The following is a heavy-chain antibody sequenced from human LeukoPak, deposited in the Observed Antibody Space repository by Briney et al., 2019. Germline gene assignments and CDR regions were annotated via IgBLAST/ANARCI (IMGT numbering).Heavy chain of an antibody. CDR3: AKSISGRYDYYGMDV. J-gene: IGHJ6*02. D-gene: IGHD6-25*01. Sequence: GGSLRLSCAASGFTFSIYAMSWVRQAPGKGLEWVSAISGSGGSTYYADSVKGRFTISGDNSKNTLYLQMNSLRAEDTAVYYRAKSISGRYDYYGMDVWGQGTTVTVSS. CDR1: GFTFSIYA. CDR2: ISGSGGST. V-gene: IGHV3-23*01.